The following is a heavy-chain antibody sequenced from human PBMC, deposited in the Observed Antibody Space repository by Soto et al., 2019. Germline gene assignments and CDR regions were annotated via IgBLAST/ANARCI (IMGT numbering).Heavy chain of an antibody. Sequence: PGGSLSLSCAASGFTFSGSAMHWVRQASGKGLEWVGRIRSKANSYATDYAAAVEGRFTISREDSKNTVYLQMDSLKTEDTAVYYCATKRTGITTIGPGYWGQGTLVTVSS. CDR3: ATKRTGITTIGPGY. J-gene: IGHJ4*02. CDR2: IRSKANSYAT. D-gene: IGHD1-20*01. V-gene: IGHV3-73*01. CDR1: GFTFSGSA.